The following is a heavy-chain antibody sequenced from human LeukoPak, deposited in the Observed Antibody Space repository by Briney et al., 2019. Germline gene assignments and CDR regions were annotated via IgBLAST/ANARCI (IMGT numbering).Heavy chain of an antibody. V-gene: IGHV3-48*01. J-gene: IGHJ4*02. D-gene: IGHD2-2*01. CDR1: GFTFSSYS. CDR2: ISSSSSTI. Sequence: GGSLRLSCAASGFTFSSYSMNWVRQAPGKGLEWVSYISSSSSTIYYADSVKGRFTISRDKAKNSLYLQMNSLRAEDTAVYYCARDGGIVVVPAATYFDYWGQGTLVTVSS. CDR3: ARDGGIVVVPAATYFDY.